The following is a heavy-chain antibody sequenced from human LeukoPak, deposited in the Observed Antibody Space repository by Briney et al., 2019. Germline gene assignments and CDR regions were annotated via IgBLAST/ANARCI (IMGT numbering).Heavy chain of an antibody. D-gene: IGHD2-15*01. Sequence: GASVKVSCKASGYTFTSYDIKWVRQATGQGLEWMGWMNPNSGNTGYAQKFQGRVTMTRNTSISTAYMELSSLRSEDTAVYYCARVEGYCSGGSCYRRPPGDYWGQGTLVTVSS. V-gene: IGHV1-8*01. J-gene: IGHJ4*02. CDR3: ARVEGYCSGGSCYRRPPGDY. CDR2: MNPNSGNT. CDR1: GYTFTSYD.